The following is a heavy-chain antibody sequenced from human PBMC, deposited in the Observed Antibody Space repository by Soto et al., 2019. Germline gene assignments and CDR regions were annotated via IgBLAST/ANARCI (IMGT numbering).Heavy chain of an antibody. J-gene: IGHJ4*02. Sequence: QVQLQESGPGLVKPSETLSLTCAVSGDSISSYYCMWIRQPPGKGLESIGYLYYGRSANYNPSLRSRFTLPVDPSTNQCSLTLSSMTAADTAVYYCALRSMAVVPEYWGQGTLVTVSS. CDR1: GDSISSYY. CDR3: ALRSMAVVPEY. CDR2: LYYGRSA. V-gene: IGHV4-59*01. D-gene: IGHD3-22*01.